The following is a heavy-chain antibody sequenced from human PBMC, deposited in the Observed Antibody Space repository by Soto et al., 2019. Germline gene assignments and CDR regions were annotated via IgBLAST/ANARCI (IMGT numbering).Heavy chain of an antibody. CDR2: INPNSGGT. CDR3: ARDTGSGSYLGYYYGMDV. J-gene: IGHJ6*02. CDR1: GYTFTGYY. Sequence: ASVKVSCKASGYTFTGYYMHWVRQAPGQGLEWMGWINPNSGGTNYAQKFQGWVTMTRDTSISTAYMELSRLRSDDTAVYYCARDTGSGSYLGYYYGMDVWGQGTTVTV. V-gene: IGHV1-2*04. D-gene: IGHD3-10*01.